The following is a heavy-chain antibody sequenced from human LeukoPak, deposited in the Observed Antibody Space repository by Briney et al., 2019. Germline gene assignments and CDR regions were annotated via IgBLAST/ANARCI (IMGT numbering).Heavy chain of an antibody. D-gene: IGHD3-22*01. Sequence: GRSLRLSCAASGFTFSSYAMHWVRQAPGKGLEWVAVISYDGSNKYYADSVKGRFTISRDNPKNTLYLQMNSLRAEDTAVYYCARERYYYDSSGYYHAFDIWGQGTMVTVSS. V-gene: IGHV3-30-3*01. CDR1: GFTFSSYA. J-gene: IGHJ3*02. CDR2: ISYDGSNK. CDR3: ARERYYYDSSGYYHAFDI.